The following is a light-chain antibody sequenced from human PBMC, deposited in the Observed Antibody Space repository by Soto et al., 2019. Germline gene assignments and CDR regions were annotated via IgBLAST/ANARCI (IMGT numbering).Light chain of an antibody. J-gene: IGKJ1*01. V-gene: IGKV3-20*01. CDR3: QQYGSSPGT. Sequence: EIVLTQSPGTLSLSPGERATLSCRASQSVSSSYLAWYQQKPGQAPRLLIYGASSRATGIPDRFSGSGAGTDFTLTISRLEPEAFPVYYCQQYGSSPGTFGQGTKMEIK. CDR1: QSVSSSY. CDR2: GAS.